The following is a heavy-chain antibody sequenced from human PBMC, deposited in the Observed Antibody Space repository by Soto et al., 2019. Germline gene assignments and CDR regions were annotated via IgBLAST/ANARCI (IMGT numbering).Heavy chain of an antibody. CDR3: ARNRRETGDFDY. Sequence: QVQLVKSGAEVKKPGASVKVSCKASGYTFTTYDVNWMRQATGQGPEWLGWMNPYNGDTGYAQKFQGRVTLTRDTSMNTAYLELSSLTYEDTAVYYCARNRRETGDFDYWGQGTLVTVSS. V-gene: IGHV1-8*02. CDR1: GYTFTTYD. CDR2: MNPYNGDT. D-gene: IGHD7-27*01. J-gene: IGHJ4*02.